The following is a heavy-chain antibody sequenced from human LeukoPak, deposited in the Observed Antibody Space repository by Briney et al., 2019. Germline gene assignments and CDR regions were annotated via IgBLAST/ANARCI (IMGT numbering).Heavy chain of an antibody. D-gene: IGHD3-10*01. CDR3: ANVYGSGSYYKEGWY. Sequence: GGSLRLSCAASGFTFSDYYMNWIRQAPGKGLEWISYMSTSRTTIYYADSVKGRFTISRDNAKISLFLQMNSLRAEDTAVYYCANVYGSGSYYKEGWYWGQGTLVTVSS. V-gene: IGHV3-11*01. CDR2: MSTSRTTI. CDR1: GFTFSDYY. J-gene: IGHJ4*02.